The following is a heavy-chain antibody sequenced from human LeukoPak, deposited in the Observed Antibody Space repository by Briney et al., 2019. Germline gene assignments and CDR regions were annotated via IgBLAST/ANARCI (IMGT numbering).Heavy chain of an antibody. V-gene: IGHV4-38-2*02. Sequence: SETLSLTCTVSGYSISSGYYWGWIRQPPGKGLEWIGSIYHSGSTYYNPSLKSRVTISVDTSKNQFSLKLSSVTAADTAVYYCARLGLMDVWGKGTTVTVSS. CDR1: GYSISSGYY. CDR2: IYHSGST. CDR3: ARLGLMDV. J-gene: IGHJ6*03.